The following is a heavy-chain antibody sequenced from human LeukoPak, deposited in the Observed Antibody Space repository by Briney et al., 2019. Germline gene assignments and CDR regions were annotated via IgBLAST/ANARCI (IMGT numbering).Heavy chain of an antibody. CDR2: IFHTGYT. CDR3: ARGFYGAGSQFDY. Sequence: SQTLSLTCAVSGGSISSGDFPWSWIRQPPGKGLEWIGYIFHTGYTSYNPSLTSRVTISVDMSKNHLSLRLTSVTAADTAVYYCARGFYGAGSQFDYWGQGTLVTVSS. D-gene: IGHD3-10*01. V-gene: IGHV4-30-2*01. CDR1: GGSISSGDFP. J-gene: IGHJ4*02.